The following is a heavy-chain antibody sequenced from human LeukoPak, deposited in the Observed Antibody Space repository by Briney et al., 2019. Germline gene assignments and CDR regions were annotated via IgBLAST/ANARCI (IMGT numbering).Heavy chain of an antibody. Sequence: QSGGSLRLSCAASGITFSSYWMHWVRQAPGKGLVWVSRINSDGRSTSYADSVKGRFTISRDNAKNTLYLQMNSLRAEDTAIYYCAREPNWGHYYYMSVWGKGTTVTVSS. V-gene: IGHV3-74*01. CDR1: GITFSSYW. CDR3: AREPNWGHYYYMSV. D-gene: IGHD7-27*01. CDR2: INSDGRST. J-gene: IGHJ6*03.